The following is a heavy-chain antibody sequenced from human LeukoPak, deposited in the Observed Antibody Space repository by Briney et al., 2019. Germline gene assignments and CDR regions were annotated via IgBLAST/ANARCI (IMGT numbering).Heavy chain of an antibody. V-gene: IGHV4-59*12. CDR1: GGSISSYY. D-gene: IGHD3-10*01. J-gene: IGHJ5*02. CDR3: ARDSGTTGEVKFDP. Sequence: SETLSLTCTVSGGSISSYYWSWIRQTPGKGLEWIGYIYYGGSTNFNPSLKSRVTISVDTSKNQFSLKLSSVTAADTAVYYCARDSGTTGEVKFDPWGQGTLVTVSS. CDR2: IYYGGST.